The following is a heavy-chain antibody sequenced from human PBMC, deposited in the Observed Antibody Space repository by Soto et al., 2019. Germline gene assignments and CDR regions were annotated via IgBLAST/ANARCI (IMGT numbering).Heavy chain of an antibody. D-gene: IGHD5-12*01. CDR3: ARDRGYR. V-gene: IGHV3-66*01. CDR1: GFSVGDNY. Sequence: EVQLVESGGGLVQPGGSLRLSCAASGFSVGDNYMKWVRQAPGKGLEWGSLIYSGGSTFYADSVKGRFTIARDNSKNTLFLQMNNCRVDDTAVYYCARDRGYRWGQGTMVTVSA. J-gene: IGHJ3*01. CDR2: IYSGGST.